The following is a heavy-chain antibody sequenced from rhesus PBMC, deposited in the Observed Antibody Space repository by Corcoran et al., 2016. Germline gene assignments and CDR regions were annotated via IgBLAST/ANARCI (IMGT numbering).Heavy chain of an antibody. Sequence: EVQLVESGGGLAKPVGSLRLSCAASGFTFSSYWMHWVRQAPGKGMEWISAINSACSSTYYADSVKGRFTISRENAKNTLYLQMDGLRAEDTAVYYCAGLTSPWGQGVLVTVSS. CDR1: GFTFSSYW. CDR2: INSACSST. CDR3: AGLTSP. V-gene: IGHV3-14*01. J-gene: IGHJ4*01.